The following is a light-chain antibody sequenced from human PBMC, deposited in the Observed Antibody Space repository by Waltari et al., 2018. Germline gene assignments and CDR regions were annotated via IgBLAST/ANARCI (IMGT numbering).Light chain of an antibody. J-gene: IGKJ4*01. Sequence: DIGMTQSPDPLLVSLGERAPIHCKPMQSVLYSSNNKNYLAWYQQKPGQPPKLLIYWASTRESGVPDRFSGSGSGTDFTLTISSLQAEDVAVYYCQQYYSTPLTFGGGTKVEIK. CDR2: WAS. V-gene: IGKV4-1*01. CDR3: QQYYSTPLT. CDR1: QSVLYSSNNKNY.